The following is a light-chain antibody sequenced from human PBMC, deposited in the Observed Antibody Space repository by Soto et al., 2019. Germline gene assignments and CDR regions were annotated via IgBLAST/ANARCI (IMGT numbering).Light chain of an antibody. CDR1: QRVSSSY. J-gene: IGKJ1*01. V-gene: IGKV3-20*01. CDR3: QQYGSSPPWP. CDR2: GAS. Sequence: EIVLTQSPGTLYLSPGERATLSCRASQRVSSSYLTWDQQKPGQAARLLIYGASSRATGIPDRCSGSGSGTDFTLTISRLEPEDCAVYYCQQYGSSPPWPFGQGTKVEIK.